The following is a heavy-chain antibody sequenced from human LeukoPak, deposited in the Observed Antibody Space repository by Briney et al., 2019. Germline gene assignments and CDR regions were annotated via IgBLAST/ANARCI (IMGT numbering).Heavy chain of an antibody. D-gene: IGHD6-19*01. CDR1: GFTFSSYW. V-gene: IGHV3-7*01. CDR2: IKQDGSEK. CDR3: ARDLGSSGWYGVDY. J-gene: IGHJ4*02. Sequence: PGGSLRLSCAASGFTFSSYWMTWVRQAPGKGLEWVANIKQDGSEKYYVDSVKGRFTISRDNAKNSLYLEMNSLRAEDTAVYYCARDLGSSGWYGVDYWGQGTLVTVSS.